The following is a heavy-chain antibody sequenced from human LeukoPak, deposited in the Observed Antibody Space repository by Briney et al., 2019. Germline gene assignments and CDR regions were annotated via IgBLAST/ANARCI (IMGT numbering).Heavy chain of an antibody. J-gene: IGHJ6*02. CDR2: IYYSGST. Sequence: SGTLSLTCTVSGGSISSSSYYWGWIRQPPGKGLEWIGSIYYSGSTYYNPSLKSRVTISVDTSKNQFSLKLSSVTAADTAVYYCARHPSSWIDSMDVWGQGTTVIVSS. V-gene: IGHV4-39*01. CDR3: ARHPSSWIDSMDV. D-gene: IGHD2-2*03. CDR1: GGSISSSSYY.